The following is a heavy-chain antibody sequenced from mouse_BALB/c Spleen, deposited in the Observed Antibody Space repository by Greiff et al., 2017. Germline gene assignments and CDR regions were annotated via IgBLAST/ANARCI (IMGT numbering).Heavy chain of an antibody. D-gene: IGHD2-2*01. CDR3: ARGGYGYDVNYAMEY. CDR2: IDPANGNT. Sequence: VQLQQSGAELVKPGASVTLSCTASGFNIKDTYMHWVKQRPEQGLEWIGRIDPANGNTKYDPKFQGKATITADTSSNTAYLQLSSLTSEDTAVYYCARGGYGYDVNYAMEYWGQGTSVTVSS. CDR1: GFNIKDTY. J-gene: IGHJ4*01. V-gene: IGHV14-3*02.